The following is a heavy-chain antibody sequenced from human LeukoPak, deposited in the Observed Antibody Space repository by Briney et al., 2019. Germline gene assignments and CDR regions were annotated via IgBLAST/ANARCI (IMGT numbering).Heavy chain of an antibody. CDR3: AREKRLAAAGKGWSAP. Sequence: GGSLRLSCAASGFTVSSNYMSWVRQAPGKGLEWVSVIYSGGSTYYADSVKGRFTISRDNSKNTLYLQMNSLRAEDTAVYYCAREKRLAAAGKGWSAPGGQGTLVTVS. CDR2: IYSGGST. V-gene: IGHV3-53*01. D-gene: IGHD6-13*01. J-gene: IGHJ5*02. CDR1: GFTVSSNY.